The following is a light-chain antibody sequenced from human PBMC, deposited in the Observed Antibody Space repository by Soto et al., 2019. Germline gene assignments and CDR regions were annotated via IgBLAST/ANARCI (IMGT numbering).Light chain of an antibody. Sequence: EIVMTQSPATLAVSPGERCTLSCRASQTVIRNLAWYQQKPGQTPRLLIFGASTRATGIPARFSGSGSGTEFTLTISSLQPEDFAVYYCQQYAVWPPQTFGQGTKVDIK. V-gene: IGKV3-15*01. CDR2: GAS. CDR3: QQYAVWPPQT. CDR1: QTVIRN. J-gene: IGKJ1*01.